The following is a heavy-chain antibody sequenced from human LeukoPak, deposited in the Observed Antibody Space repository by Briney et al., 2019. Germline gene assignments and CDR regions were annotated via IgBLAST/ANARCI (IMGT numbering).Heavy chain of an antibody. V-gene: IGHV4-34*01. CDR1: GGSFSGYY. CDR3: ARVNYYDSSYDY. Sequence: NTSETLSLTCAVYGGSFSGYYWSWIRQPPGKGLEWIGEINHSGSTNYNPSLKSRVAISVDTSKNQFSLKLSSVTAADTAVYYCARVNYYDSSYDYWGQGTLVTVSS. D-gene: IGHD3-22*01. CDR2: INHSGST. J-gene: IGHJ4*02.